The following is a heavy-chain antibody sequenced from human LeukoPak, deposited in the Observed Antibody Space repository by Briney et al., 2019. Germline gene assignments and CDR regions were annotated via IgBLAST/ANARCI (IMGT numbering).Heavy chain of an antibody. CDR2: IKQDGSEK. Sequence: PGGSLRLSCAASGFSLSPYWVNWVRQAPGKGLEWVANIKQDGSEKYYVDSVKGRFTITRDNAKNSLYLQMNSLRAEDTAVYYCARKAGQWLVRLVYYFDYWGQGTLVTVSS. CDR3: ARKAGQWLVRLVYYFDY. CDR1: GFSLSPYW. D-gene: IGHD6-19*01. V-gene: IGHV3-7*01. J-gene: IGHJ4*02.